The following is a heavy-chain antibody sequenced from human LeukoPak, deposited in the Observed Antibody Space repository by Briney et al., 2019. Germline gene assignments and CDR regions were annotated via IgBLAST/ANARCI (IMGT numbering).Heavy chain of an antibody. CDR3: VRGNVKHYHSVADEYYYYMDV. J-gene: IGHJ6*03. CDR1: GDSLSGFY. CDR2: ISYSGTP. V-gene: IGHV4-34*01. D-gene: IGHD2/OR15-2a*01. Sequence: SETLSLTCGVYGDSLSGFYWTWVRQAPGKGLEWIGEISYSGTPRYNPSLNSRITITLDTSKKQISVNLSPVTAADTAVYYCVRGNVKHYHSVADEYYYYMDVWGKGTAVIVTS.